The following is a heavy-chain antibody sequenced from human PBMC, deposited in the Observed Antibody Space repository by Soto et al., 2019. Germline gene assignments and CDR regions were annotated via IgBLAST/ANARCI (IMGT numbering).Heavy chain of an antibody. CDR1: GYTFTSYD. Sequence: ASVKVSCKASGYTFTSYDINWVRQATGQGLEWMGWMNPNSGNTGYAQKFQGRVTMTRNTSISTAYMELSSLRSEDTAVYYCARVRRTGTTKSGYYYGMDVWGQGTTVTVS. V-gene: IGHV1-8*01. J-gene: IGHJ6*02. D-gene: IGHD1-7*01. CDR2: MNPNSGNT. CDR3: ARVRRTGTTKSGYYYGMDV.